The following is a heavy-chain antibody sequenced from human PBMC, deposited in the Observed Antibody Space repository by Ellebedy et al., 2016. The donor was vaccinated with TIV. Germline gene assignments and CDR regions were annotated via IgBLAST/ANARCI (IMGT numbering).Heavy chain of an antibody. D-gene: IGHD3-3*01. CDR2: IKRKTDGATT. CDR3: ATDPADYEFWSGGQSDY. CDR1: GFTFADAW. Sequence: GESLKISCAVSGFTFADAWLRWVRQAPGQGLEWVGRIKRKTDGATTDYGPAAKGRFTISRDDSKNMLYLEMNSLKTEDTAVYYCATDPADYEFWSGGQSDYWGQGTLVTVSS. V-gene: IGHV3-15*01. J-gene: IGHJ4*02.